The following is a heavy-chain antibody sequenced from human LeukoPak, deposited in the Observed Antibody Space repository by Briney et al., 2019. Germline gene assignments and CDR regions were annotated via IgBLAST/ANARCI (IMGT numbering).Heavy chain of an antibody. CDR2: ISSSGNTI. D-gene: IGHD2-2*01. CDR3: ATMPYYSSATCYDFGMDV. J-gene: IGHJ6*02. V-gene: IGHV3-11*01. Sequence: PGGSLRLSCAASGFTFSDYYMSWIRQAPGKGLEWVSYISSSGNTIKYADSVKGRFTISRDNPKNSLYLQMNSLRGEDTAVYYCATMPYYSSATCYDFGMDVWGQGTTVTVSS. CDR1: GFTFSDYY.